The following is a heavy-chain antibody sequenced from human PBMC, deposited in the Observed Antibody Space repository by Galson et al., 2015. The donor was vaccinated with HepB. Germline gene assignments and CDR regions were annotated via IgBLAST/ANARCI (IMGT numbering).Heavy chain of an antibody. D-gene: IGHD1-14*01. V-gene: IGHV3-49*03. CDR1: GFNFGDYA. Sequence: SLRLSCAASGFNFGDYAMSWFRQAPGKGLEWVGFIRSKADGGTPEYAASVKDRFTISRDDSKSIAQLQMNSLKTEDTGAYYCSRRSSRVRTWAYWYFDVWGRGTLVTVSS. J-gene: IGHJ2*01. CDR2: IRSKADGGTP. CDR3: SRRSSRVRTWAYWYFDV.